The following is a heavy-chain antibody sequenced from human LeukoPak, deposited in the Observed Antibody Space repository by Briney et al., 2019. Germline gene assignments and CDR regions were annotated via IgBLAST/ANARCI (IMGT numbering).Heavy chain of an antibody. CDR3: ARGGLVVVTAILYY. J-gene: IGHJ4*02. Sequence: AASVKVSCKASGYAFTGYYMHWVRQAPGQGLEWMGWINPNSGGTNYAQKFQGRVTMTRDTSISTAYMELSRLRSDDTAVYYCARGGLVVVTAILYYWGQGTLVTVSS. D-gene: IGHD2-21*02. CDR1: GYAFTGYY. V-gene: IGHV1-2*02. CDR2: INPNSGGT.